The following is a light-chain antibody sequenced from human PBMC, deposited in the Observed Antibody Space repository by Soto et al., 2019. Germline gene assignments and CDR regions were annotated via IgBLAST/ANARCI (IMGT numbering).Light chain of an antibody. J-gene: IGKJ1*01. CDR1: QTVSNSY. Sequence: TVLTKSPVSLSLSLGDRAALSGGASQTVSNSYLAWYQQKPGQAPRLLIYGTSSRATGIPDRFSGSGSGTDFTLTINRLEPEDFVIYYCQQYGSSPWTFCQGTKVDI. CDR3: QQYGSSPWT. CDR2: GTS. V-gene: IGKV3-20*01.